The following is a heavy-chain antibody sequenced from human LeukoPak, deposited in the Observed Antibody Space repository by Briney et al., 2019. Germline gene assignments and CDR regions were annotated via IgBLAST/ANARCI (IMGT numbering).Heavy chain of an antibody. J-gene: IGHJ4*02. Sequence: GGSLRLSWPADGLISPNHWMISVRQAPGKGLEWVANINHAASEKYYVGSVEGRFIISRDNAKNSLFLEMNSLRAEDTGVYYCATTSYSSSSYWGQGTLVTVSS. CDR2: INHAASEK. D-gene: IGHD6-6*01. CDR3: ATTSYSSSSY. V-gene: IGHV3-7*01. CDR1: GLISPNHW.